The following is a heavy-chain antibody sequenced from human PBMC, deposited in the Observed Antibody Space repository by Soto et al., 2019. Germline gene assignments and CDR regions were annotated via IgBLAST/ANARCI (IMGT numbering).Heavy chain of an antibody. Sequence: SETLSLTCTVSGGAISSGGSYWCWIRQPPGKGLEWIGYIYYSGNTHFNPSLKSRVTLSVDTSKNQLSLNLSSVTAADTAVYYCVRYCSTTKCPFDYWGQGTLVTVSS. CDR3: VRYCSTTKCPFDY. D-gene: IGHD2-2*01. CDR2: IYYSGNT. CDR1: GGAISSGGSY. V-gene: IGHV4-30-4*01. J-gene: IGHJ4*02.